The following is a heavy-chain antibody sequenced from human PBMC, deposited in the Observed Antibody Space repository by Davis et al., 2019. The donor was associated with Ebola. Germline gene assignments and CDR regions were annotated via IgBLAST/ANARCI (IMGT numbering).Heavy chain of an antibody. CDR3: ARAAEGGRGHGAFDV. CDR1: GFTFKSYA. Sequence: GESLKISCTASGFTFKSYAISWVRQAPGKGLEWVSGISGSGDDTAYLDSVKGRFTISRDNSKNTVYLQMTRLRDEDTAIYYCARAAEGGRGHGAFDVWGQGTMVTVSS. V-gene: IGHV3-23*01. D-gene: IGHD2-15*01. J-gene: IGHJ3*01. CDR2: ISGSGDDT.